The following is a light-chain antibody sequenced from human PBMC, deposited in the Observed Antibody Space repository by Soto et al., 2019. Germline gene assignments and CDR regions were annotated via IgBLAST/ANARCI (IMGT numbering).Light chain of an antibody. Sequence: QSVLTQPPSASGTPGQRVTISCSGATSTFGTRSVNWYQHLPGAAPQILIYDTAQRATGVPDRFSGSRSGTSASLTISGLQSDDEAEYHCAAWDDSLNGPVFGGGTKLTVL. V-gene: IGLV1-44*01. CDR2: DTA. CDR3: AAWDDSLNGPV. CDR1: TSTFGTRS. J-gene: IGLJ2*01.